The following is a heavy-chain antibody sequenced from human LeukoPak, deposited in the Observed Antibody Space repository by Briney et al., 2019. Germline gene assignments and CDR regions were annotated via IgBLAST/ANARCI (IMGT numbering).Heavy chain of an antibody. Sequence: GASVPVSCKASGYTFTSYDINWVRQATGQGLEWMVWMNPNSGNTGYAQKFQGRVTMTRNTSISTDYMELSSLRSEDTAVYYCARGGGGYKYYYGSGSYYIDYWGQGTLVTVSS. J-gene: IGHJ4*02. CDR3: ARGGGGYKYYYGSGSYYIDY. CDR2: MNPNSGNT. CDR1: GYTFTSYD. V-gene: IGHV1-8*01. D-gene: IGHD3-10*01.